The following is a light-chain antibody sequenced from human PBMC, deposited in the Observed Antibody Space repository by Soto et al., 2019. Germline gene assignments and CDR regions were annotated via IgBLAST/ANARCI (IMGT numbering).Light chain of an antibody. CDR3: CSYADNYV. V-gene: IGLV2-11*01. CDR2: DVN. J-gene: IGLJ1*01. CDR1: SSDVGGYNY. Sequence: QSALTQPRSVSGSPGQSVTISCAGTSSDVGGYNYVSWYQQHPGKAPKLMIYDVNKRPSGVPDRFSGSKSGNTASLTIPGLQADDEADYYCCSYADNYVFGTGTKVTVL.